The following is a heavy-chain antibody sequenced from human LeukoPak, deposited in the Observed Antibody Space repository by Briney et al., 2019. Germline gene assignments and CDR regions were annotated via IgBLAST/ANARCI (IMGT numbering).Heavy chain of an antibody. CDR1: GLPVSSNY. V-gene: IGHV3-66*02. Sequence: GGSLRLSCSASGLPVSSNYMSWVRQAPGKGLEGVSVFYSGGSTYYADSVKGRFTISRDNSKNTLYLQMNSLRAEDTAVYYCASARQYYYDSSGYDYWGQETLVTVSS. D-gene: IGHD3-22*01. CDR2: FYSGGST. CDR3: ASARQYYYDSSGYDY. J-gene: IGHJ4*02.